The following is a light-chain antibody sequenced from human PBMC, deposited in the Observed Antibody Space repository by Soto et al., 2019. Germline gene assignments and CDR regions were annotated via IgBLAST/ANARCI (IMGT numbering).Light chain of an antibody. V-gene: IGKV4-1*01. CDR2: GAS. J-gene: IGKJ5*01. Sequence: DIVLTQSPDSLAASLGERATINCKSSQSVLYSSNNKNYFVWYQQKPGQPPKLLISGASTRESGVPDRFSGSGSGTDFTLTISSLQAEDVAVYYCQQHYSTPLTFGQGTRLEIK. CDR1: QSVLYSSNNKNY. CDR3: QQHYSTPLT.